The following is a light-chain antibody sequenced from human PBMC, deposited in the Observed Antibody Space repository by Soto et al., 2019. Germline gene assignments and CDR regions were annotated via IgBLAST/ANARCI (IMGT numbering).Light chain of an antibody. CDR3: QSYDNSLSGSYV. J-gene: IGLJ1*01. V-gene: IGLV1-40*01. CDR1: SSNIGAGHD. Sequence: QSVLTQPPSVSGAPLQRVTISCTGSSSNIGAGHDVHWYQQLPGTAPKLLIYGKNNRPSGVPDRLSVSKSGTSASLAITGLQAEDEADYYCQSYDNSLSGSYVFGTGTKVTVL. CDR2: GKN.